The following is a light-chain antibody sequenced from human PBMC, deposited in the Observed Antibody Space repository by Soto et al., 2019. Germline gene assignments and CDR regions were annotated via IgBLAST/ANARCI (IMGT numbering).Light chain of an antibody. J-gene: IGLJ3*02. CDR3: SSYTTTTRL. Sequence: QSALTQPASVSGSPGQSITISCTGTSSDIGSNNYVSWFQQRPGKAPTLIIYEVSNWPSGVSTHFSGSKSGNTASLTISGLLTDDEAEYYCSSYTTTTRLFGGGTKLTGL. CDR2: EVS. V-gene: IGLV2-14*01. CDR1: SSDIGSNNY.